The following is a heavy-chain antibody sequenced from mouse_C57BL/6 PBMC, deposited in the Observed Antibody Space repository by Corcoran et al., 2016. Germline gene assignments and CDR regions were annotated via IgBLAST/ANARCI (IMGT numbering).Heavy chain of an antibody. V-gene: IGHV1-26*01. D-gene: IGHD1-1*01. Sequence: EVQLQQSGPELVKPGASVKISCKASGYTFTDYYMNWVKQSPGKSLEWLGEINPNNGGTSYNQKFKGKATLTVDKSSSTAYMELRSLTSEDSAVYYCARLATVVEGFDYWGQGTTLTVSS. CDR3: ARLATVVEGFDY. CDR1: GYTFTDYY. J-gene: IGHJ2*01. CDR2: INPNNGGT.